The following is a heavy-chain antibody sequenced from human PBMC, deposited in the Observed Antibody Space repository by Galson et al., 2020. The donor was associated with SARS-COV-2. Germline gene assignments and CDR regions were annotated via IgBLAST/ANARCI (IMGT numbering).Heavy chain of an antibody. D-gene: IGHD1-1*01. CDR3: ATTTGSGNDYFMDV. J-gene: IGHJ6*03. V-gene: IGHV4-4*07. Sequence: SETLSLTCSVSGGFINNYYWSWIRQSAGKGLEWIGRVNAADGGSTQYSPSLKSRVTMSIDTSKKHFSLRLNSVTAGDTAVYFCATTTGSGNDYFMDVWGKGTRVTVSS. CDR2: VNAADGGST. CDR1: GGFINNYY.